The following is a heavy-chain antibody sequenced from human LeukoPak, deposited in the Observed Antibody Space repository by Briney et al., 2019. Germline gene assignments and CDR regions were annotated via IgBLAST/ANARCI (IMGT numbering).Heavy chain of an antibody. CDR2: IRQDGDTK. V-gene: IGHV3-7*01. Sequence: GGSLRLSCAASGFPFNAYWMTWVRQAPGKGLEWVANIRQDGDTKYYVDSVKGRFTISRDNAKNSLYLQMNSLRAEDTAVYYCARDQTRRAAFDIWGQGTMVTVSS. CDR3: ARDQTRRAAFDI. J-gene: IGHJ3*02. CDR1: GFPFNAYW.